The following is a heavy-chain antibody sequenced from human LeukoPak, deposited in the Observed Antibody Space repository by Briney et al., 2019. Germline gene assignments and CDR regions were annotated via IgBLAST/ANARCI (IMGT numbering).Heavy chain of an antibody. J-gene: IGHJ4*02. CDR3: AKDHYGDYEGYFDY. CDR1: GFTFSSYA. D-gene: IGHD4-17*01. CDR2: ISGSGGST. V-gene: IGHV3-23*01. Sequence: GGSLRLSCAASGFTFSSYAMSWVRQAPGKGLEWVSAISGSGGSTYYADPVKGRFTISRNNSKNTLYLQMNSLRAEDTAVYYCAKDHYGDYEGYFDYWGQGTLVTVSS.